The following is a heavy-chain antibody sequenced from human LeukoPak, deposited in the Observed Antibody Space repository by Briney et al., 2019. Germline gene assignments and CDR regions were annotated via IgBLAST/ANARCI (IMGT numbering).Heavy chain of an antibody. D-gene: IGHD1-26*01. CDR1: GGSISSGGYS. CDR2: IYHSGST. J-gene: IGHJ4*02. V-gene: IGHV4-30-2*01. CDR3: ARVKDSGSYWGDYFDY. Sequence: SETLSLTCAVSGGSISSGGYSWSWIRQPPGKGLEWIGYIYHSGSTYYNPSLKSRVTISVDRSKNQFSLKLSSVTAADTAVYYCARVKDSGSYWGDYFDYWGQGTLVTVSS.